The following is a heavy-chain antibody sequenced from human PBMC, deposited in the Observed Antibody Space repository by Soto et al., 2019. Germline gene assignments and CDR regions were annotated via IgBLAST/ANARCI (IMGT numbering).Heavy chain of an antibody. J-gene: IGHJ4*02. D-gene: IGHD3-22*01. CDR3: AHRRGELGYYDSSGNYYFDY. V-gene: IGHV2-5*01. CDR2: IYWNDDT. Sequence: QITLKESGPTLVKPTQTLTLTCTFSGFSLTTAGAGVGWIRQPPGKALEWLALIYWNDDTRYSPSLKSRLTITKDTSKNQVVLRMTNMDPVDTATYYCAHRRGELGYYDSSGNYYFDYWGQGTLVTVSS. CDR1: GFSLTTAGAG.